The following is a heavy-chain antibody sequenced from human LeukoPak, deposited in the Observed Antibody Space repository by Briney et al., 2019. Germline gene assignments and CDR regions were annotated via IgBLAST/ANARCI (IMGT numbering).Heavy chain of an antibody. CDR2: ISNSGST. Sequence: SETLSLTCTVSGVSITSYYWSWIRQPPGKDLQWIGYISNSGSTNYNPSLKSRVTMSVDTSKKQFSLKLSSVTAADTAIYYCARQAPRSDYYYFFDFWGQGILVTVSS. J-gene: IGHJ4*02. CDR1: GVSITSYY. CDR3: ARQAPRSDYYYFFDF. V-gene: IGHV4-59*08. D-gene: IGHD3-3*01.